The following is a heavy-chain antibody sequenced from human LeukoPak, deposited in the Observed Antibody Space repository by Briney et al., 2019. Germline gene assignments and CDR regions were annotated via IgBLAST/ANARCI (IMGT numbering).Heavy chain of an antibody. V-gene: IGHV1-69*02. CDR2: IIPILGIA. J-gene: IGHJ4*02. CDR1: GGTFSSYT. Sequence: GSSVKVSCKASGGTFSSYTISWVRQAPGQGLEWMGRIIPILGIANYAQKFQGRVTITADKSTSTAYTELSSLRSEDTAVYYCAKNYYDSSGPVIDYWGQGTLVTVSS. D-gene: IGHD3-22*01. CDR3: AKNYYDSSGPVIDY.